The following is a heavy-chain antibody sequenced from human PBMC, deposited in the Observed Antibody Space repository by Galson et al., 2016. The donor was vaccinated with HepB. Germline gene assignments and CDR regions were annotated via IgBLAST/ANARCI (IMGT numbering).Heavy chain of an antibody. D-gene: IGHD6-19*01. V-gene: IGHV3-23*01. Sequence: SLRISCAASGFTFSSYAMSWVRQAPGKGLEWVSTISGSGATTYVADSVKGRFTMSRDNSKNTLYLQMNSLRVEDTAIYYCAKGGQWLLRGPGWFDPWGQGTLVRVSS. CDR1: GFTFSSYA. CDR2: ISGSGATT. J-gene: IGHJ5*02. CDR3: AKGGQWLLRGPGWFDP.